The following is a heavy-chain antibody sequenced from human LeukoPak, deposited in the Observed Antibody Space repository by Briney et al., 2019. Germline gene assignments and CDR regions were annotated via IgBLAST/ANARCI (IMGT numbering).Heavy chain of an antibody. CDR1: GGSISSGGYS. V-gene: IGHV4-30-2*01. CDR3: ARDSGYCSSTSCYNWFDP. J-gene: IGHJ5*02. D-gene: IGHD2-2*03. Sequence: PSETLSLTCAVSGGSISSGGYSWSWIRQPPGKGLEWIGYIYHSGSTYYNPSLKSRVTISVDRSKNQFSLKLSSVTAADTAVYYCARDSGYCSSTSCYNWFDPWAREPWSPSPQ. CDR2: IYHSGST.